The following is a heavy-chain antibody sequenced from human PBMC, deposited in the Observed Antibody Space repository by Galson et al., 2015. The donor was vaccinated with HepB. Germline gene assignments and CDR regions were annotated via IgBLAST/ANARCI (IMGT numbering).Heavy chain of an antibody. D-gene: IGHD6-19*01. V-gene: IGHV3-48*02. CDR3: ATSPVAPPYYMDV. J-gene: IGHJ6*03. CDR2: ISSTSSTI. CDR1: EFIFSNYG. Sequence: SLRLSCAVSEFIFSNYGMNWVRQAPGKGLEWLSFISSTSSTIYYADSVKGRFTISRDTAKNSLFLQMSSLRDEDTAVYYCATSPVAPPYYMDVWGKGTTVTVSS.